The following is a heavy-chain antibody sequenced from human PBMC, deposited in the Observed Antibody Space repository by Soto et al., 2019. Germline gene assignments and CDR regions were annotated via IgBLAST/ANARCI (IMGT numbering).Heavy chain of an antibody. CDR1: GFTFSSYA. CDR3: AREIVVVPAATYYYGMDV. D-gene: IGHD2-2*01. Sequence: GGSLRLFCAASGFTFSSYAMHWVRQAPGKGLEWVAVISYDGSNKYYADSVKGRFTISRDDSKNTLYLQMNSLRAEDTAVYYCAREIVVVPAATYYYGMDVWGQGTTVTVSS. CDR2: ISYDGSNK. V-gene: IGHV3-30-3*01. J-gene: IGHJ6*02.